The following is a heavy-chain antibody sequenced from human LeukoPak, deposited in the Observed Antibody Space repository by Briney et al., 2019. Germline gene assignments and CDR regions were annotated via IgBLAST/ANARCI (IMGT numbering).Heavy chain of an antibody. J-gene: IGHJ5*02. CDR2: INPNSGGT. V-gene: IGHV1-2*02. CDR3: ARAVEMATIGWFDP. CDR1: GYTFTGYY. Sequence: ASVKVSCKASGYTFTGYYMHWVRQAPGQGLEWMGWINPNSGGTNYAQKFQGRVTMTRDTSISTAYMELSSLRSEDTAVYYCARAVEMATIGWFDPWGQGTLVTVSS. D-gene: IGHD5-24*01.